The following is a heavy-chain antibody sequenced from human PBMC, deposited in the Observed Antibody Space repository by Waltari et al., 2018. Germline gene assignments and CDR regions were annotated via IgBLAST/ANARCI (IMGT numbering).Heavy chain of an antibody. J-gene: IGHJ4*02. CDR1: GFNFRSSW. D-gene: IGHD3-10*01. V-gene: IGHV3-7*01. CDR2: IKPDGSEK. Sequence: EVQLVESGGGLVQPGGSLRLSCAVSGFNFRSSWMIWVRQAPGKGREWVANIKPDGSEKYYVDALKGRFTVSRDNAKSSLFLQMNSLRGEDTAVYYCARSARGAFDYWGQGTLVTVSS. CDR3: ARSARGAFDY.